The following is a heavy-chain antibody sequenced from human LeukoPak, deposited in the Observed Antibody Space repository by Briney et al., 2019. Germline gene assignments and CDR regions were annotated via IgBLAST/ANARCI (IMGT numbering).Heavy chain of an antibody. CDR3: ARSDYNDYRGLGF. CDR1: GYAFTSYH. J-gene: IGHJ4*02. Sequence: GASVTVSCTASGYAFTSYHIHWIRQAPGQGLGWMGIIIPSSGSTTYAQKFQGRVTMTRDTSTKTVYMELSSLTSDDTAVYFCARSDYNDYRGLGFWGQGTPVTVS. CDR2: IIPSSGST. D-gene: IGHD4-11*01. V-gene: IGHV1-46*01.